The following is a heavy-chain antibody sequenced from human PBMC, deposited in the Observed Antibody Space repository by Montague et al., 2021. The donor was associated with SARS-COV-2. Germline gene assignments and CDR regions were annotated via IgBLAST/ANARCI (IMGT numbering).Heavy chain of an antibody. CDR3: AELGYCRGGACFRGGFEF. Sequence: SETLSLTCAIYSGSLSGYYWSWIRQAPGKGLEWIGEINYSGDTYYNPSLTSRVTISMDTSESQFSLKMTSVTAADTAVYYCAELGYCRGGACFRGGFEFWGQGILVPVSS. J-gene: IGHJ4*02. CDR2: INYSGDT. D-gene: IGHD2-15*01. CDR1: SGSLSGYY. V-gene: IGHV4-34*01.